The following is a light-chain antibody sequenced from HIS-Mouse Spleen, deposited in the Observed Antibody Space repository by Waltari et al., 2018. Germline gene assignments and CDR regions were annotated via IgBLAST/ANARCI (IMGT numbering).Light chain of an antibody. CDR2: RNN. V-gene: IGLV1-47*01. Sequence: QSVLTQPPSASGTPGQRVTISCSGSSSNIGSHYVYWYQQLPGTAPKLLIYRNNPRPSGVPDRCSGSKSGTSASLAISGLRSEDEADYYCAAWDDSLSGYVFGTGTKVTVL. CDR1: SSNIGSHY. J-gene: IGLJ1*01. CDR3: AAWDDSLSGYV.